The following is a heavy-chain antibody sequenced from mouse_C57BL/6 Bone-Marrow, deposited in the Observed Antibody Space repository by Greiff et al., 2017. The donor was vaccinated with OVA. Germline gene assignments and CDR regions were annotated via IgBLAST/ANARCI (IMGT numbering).Heavy chain of an antibody. CDR2: ISNGGGST. V-gene: IGHV5-12*01. Sequence: EVQRVESGGGLVQPGGSLKLSCAASGFTFSDYYMYWVRQTPEKRLEWVVYISNGGGSTYYPDTVKGRFTITRDNAKNTLYLQMSRLKSEDTAMYYCASEITTVVEDWFAYWGQGTLVTVSA. CDR1: GFTFSDYY. D-gene: IGHD1-1*01. CDR3: ASEITTVVEDWFAY. J-gene: IGHJ3*01.